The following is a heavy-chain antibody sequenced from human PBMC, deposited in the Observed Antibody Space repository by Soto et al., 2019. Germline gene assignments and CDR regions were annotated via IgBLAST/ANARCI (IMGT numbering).Heavy chain of an antibody. CDR1: GGSRSSYY. CDR2: IYYSGST. D-gene: IGHD6-13*01. J-gene: IGHJ6*02. CDR3: ARERSIAVAGHANYYYYSGMDV. V-gene: IGHV4-59*01. Sequence: SETLSLTCTVSGGSRSSYYWSWIRQPPGKGLEWIGYIYYSGSTNYNPSLKSRVTISVDTSKNQFSLKLSSVTAADTAVYYCARERSIAVAGHANYYYYSGMDVWGQGTTVTVSS.